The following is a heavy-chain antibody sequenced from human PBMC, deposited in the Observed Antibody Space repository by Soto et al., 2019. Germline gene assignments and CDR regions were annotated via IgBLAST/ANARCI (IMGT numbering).Heavy chain of an antibody. CDR3: TTGATDAFDI. Sequence: GGSVRLSCAASGFTFSSAWMSWVRQAPGKGLEWVGRIKSKTDGGTTDYAAPVKGRFTISRDDSKNTLYLQMNSLKTEDTAVYYCTTGATDAFDIWRQGTMITVSS. CDR2: IKSKTDGGTT. CDR1: GFTFSSAW. V-gene: IGHV3-15*01. J-gene: IGHJ3*02.